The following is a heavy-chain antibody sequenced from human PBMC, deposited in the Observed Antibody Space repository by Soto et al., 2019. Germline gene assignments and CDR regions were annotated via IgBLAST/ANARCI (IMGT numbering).Heavy chain of an antibody. CDR2: INSDGSST. CDR3: ASGTGYSSGWYGGFDY. Sequence: GGSLRLSCAASGFTFSSYWMHWVRQAPGKGLVWVSRINSDGSSTSYADSVKGRFTISRDNAKNTLYLQMNSLRAEDTAVYYCASGTGYSSGWYGGFDYWGQRTLVTVSS. D-gene: IGHD6-19*01. CDR1: GFTFSSYW. V-gene: IGHV3-74*01. J-gene: IGHJ4*02.